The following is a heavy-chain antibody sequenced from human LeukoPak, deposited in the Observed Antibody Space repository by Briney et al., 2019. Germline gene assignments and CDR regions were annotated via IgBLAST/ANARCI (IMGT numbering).Heavy chain of an antibody. J-gene: IGHJ4*02. V-gene: IGHV1-8*01. Sequence: ASVKVSYKASGYIFSNYDISWVRQATGQGFEWMGWMNPNSGNTGYALEFQGRVTFTTDTSITTAYVEMSRVRSDDTAVYYCARAVRHQLLPDYWGQGTLVTVSS. CDR3: ARAVRHQLLPDY. CDR1: GYIFSNYD. D-gene: IGHD2-2*01. CDR2: MNPNSGNT.